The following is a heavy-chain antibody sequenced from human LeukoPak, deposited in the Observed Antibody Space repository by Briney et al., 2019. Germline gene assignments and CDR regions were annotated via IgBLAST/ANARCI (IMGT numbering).Heavy chain of an antibody. CDR3: AKGSSAAAGSGWFDP. V-gene: IGHV3-33*06. CDR2: IWYDGSNK. D-gene: IGHD6-13*01. CDR1: GFTFSSYG. J-gene: IGHJ5*02. Sequence: GGSLRLSCAASGFTFSSYGMHWVRQAPGKGLEWVAVIWYDGSNKYYADSVKGRFTISRDNSKNTLYLQMNSLRAEDTAVYYCAKGSSAAAGSGWFDPWGQGTLVTVSS.